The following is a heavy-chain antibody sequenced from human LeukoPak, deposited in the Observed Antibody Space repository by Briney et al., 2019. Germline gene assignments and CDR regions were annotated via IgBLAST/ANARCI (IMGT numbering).Heavy chain of an antibody. V-gene: IGHV3-30*02. J-gene: IGHJ4*02. Sequence: GGSLRLSCAASGFTFSSYGMHWVRQAPRKGLEWVAIIRSDDSNKYYADSVKGRFIISRDNPKNSLYLHMNSLRPDDTAVYYCAKDVTGGFDYWGQGTLVTVSS. CDR2: IRSDDSNK. CDR3: AKDVTGGFDY. D-gene: IGHD7-27*01. CDR1: GFTFSSYG.